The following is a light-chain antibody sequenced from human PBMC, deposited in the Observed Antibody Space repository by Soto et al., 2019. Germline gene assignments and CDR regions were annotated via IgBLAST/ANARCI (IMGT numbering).Light chain of an antibody. CDR2: GNS. V-gene: IGLV1-40*01. J-gene: IGLJ3*02. Sequence: QSVLTQPPSVSGAPGQRVTISCTGSSSNIGAGYDVHWYQQLPGTAPKLLIYGNSNRHSGVRDRFSGSKSGTSASLAITGLQAEDEADYYCQSYESSLSGWVFGGGTKLTVL. CDR1: SSNIGAGYD. CDR3: QSYESSLSGWV.